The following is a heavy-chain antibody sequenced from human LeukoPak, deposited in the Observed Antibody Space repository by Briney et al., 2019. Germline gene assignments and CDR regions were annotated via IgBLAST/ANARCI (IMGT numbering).Heavy chain of an antibody. D-gene: IGHD6-13*01. J-gene: IGHJ5*02. V-gene: IGHV3-23*01. CDR2: ISGSGGST. CDR3: ATQLYSSSWYDWFDP. Sequence: PGGSLRLSCAASGFTFSSYWMNWVRQAPGKGLEWVSAISGSGGSTYYADSVKGRFTISRDNSKNTLYLQMNSLRAEDTAVYYCATQLYSSSWYDWFDPWGQGTLVTVSS. CDR1: GFTFSSYW.